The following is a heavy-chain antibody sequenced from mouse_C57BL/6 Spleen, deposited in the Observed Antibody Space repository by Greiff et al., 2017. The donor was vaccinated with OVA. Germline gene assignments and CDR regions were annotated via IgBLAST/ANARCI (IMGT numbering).Heavy chain of an antibody. CDR3: ARGDGVSDGFAY. D-gene: IGHD1-1*01. Sequence: QVQLQQSGAELVKPGASVKLSCKASGYTFTSYWMHWVKQRPGQGLEWIGMIHPNSGSTNYNEKFKSKATLTVDKSSSTAYMQLSSLTSEDSAVYYGARGDGVSDGFAYWGQGTLFTVSA. V-gene: IGHV1-64*01. J-gene: IGHJ3*01. CDR2: IHPNSGST. CDR1: GYTFTSYW.